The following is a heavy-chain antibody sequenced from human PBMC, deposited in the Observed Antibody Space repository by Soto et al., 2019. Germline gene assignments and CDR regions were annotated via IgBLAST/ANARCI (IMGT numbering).Heavy chain of an antibody. CDR3: ARIAPTFGSGSYYTGVGGYYYGMDV. V-gene: IGHV4-34*01. CDR1: GGSFSGNY. D-gene: IGHD3-10*01. Sequence: PSETLSLTCAVYGGSFSGNYWSWIRQPPGKGLDWIGEINHSGSTNYNPSLKSRVTIAEDTSKNQFSLKLSSVTAADTAVYYCARIAPTFGSGSYYTGVGGYYYGMDVWGQGTTVTVSS. CDR2: INHSGST. J-gene: IGHJ6*02.